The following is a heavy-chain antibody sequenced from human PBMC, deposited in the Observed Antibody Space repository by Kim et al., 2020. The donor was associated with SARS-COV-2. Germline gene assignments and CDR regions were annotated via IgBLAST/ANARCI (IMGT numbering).Heavy chain of an antibody. V-gene: IGHV3-15*01. D-gene: IGHD3-22*01. J-gene: IGHJ4*02. CDR1: GFTFSNAW. CDR3: TTDLTYYYDSSGYYHSLDFDY. Sequence: GGSLRLSCAASGFTFSNAWMSWVRQAPGKGLEWVGRIKSKTDGGTTDYAAPVKGRFTISRDDSKNTLYLQMNSLKTEDTAVYYCTTDLTYYYDSSGYYHSLDFDYWGQGTLVTVSS. CDR2: IKSKTDGGTT.